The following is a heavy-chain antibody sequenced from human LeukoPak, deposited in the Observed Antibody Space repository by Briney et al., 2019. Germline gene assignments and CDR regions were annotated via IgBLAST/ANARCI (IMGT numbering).Heavy chain of an antibody. CDR2: IIPILGIA. V-gene: IGHV1-69*04. D-gene: IGHD2-2*01. CDR1: GGTFSSYA. J-gene: IGHJ3*02. CDR3: ARQYLGYCSSTSCYADAFDI. Sequence: ASVKVSCKASGGTFSSYAISWVRQAPGQGLEWMGRIIPILGIANYAQKFQGRVTMTRDTSTSTVYMELSSLRSEDTAVYYCARQYLGYCSSTSCYADAFDIWGQGTMVTVSS.